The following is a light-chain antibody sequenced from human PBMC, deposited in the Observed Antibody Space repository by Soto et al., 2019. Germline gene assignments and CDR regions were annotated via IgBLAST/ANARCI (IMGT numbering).Light chain of an antibody. J-gene: IGLJ1*01. CDR1: SSDIGSYNY. Sequence: QSALAQPASVSGSPGQSITISCTGTSSDIGSYNYISWYQQYPDKGPNLIIYGVTNRPSGVSNRFSGSKSGYTASLTISGLQAEDEADYYCCSYTTTTAYVFGTGTKLTVL. CDR3: CSYTTTTAYV. CDR2: GVT. V-gene: IGLV2-14*03.